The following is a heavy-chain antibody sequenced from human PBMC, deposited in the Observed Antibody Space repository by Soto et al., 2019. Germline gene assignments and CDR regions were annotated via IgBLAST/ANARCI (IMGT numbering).Heavy chain of an antibody. CDR2: IIPIFGTA. V-gene: IGHV1-69*06. D-gene: IGHD6-13*01. J-gene: IGHJ4*02. CDR3: ARVGDSSSCYESHY. CDR1: GGTFSSYA. Sequence: SVKVSCKASGGTFSSYAISWVRQAPGQGLEWMGGIIPIFGTANYAQKFQGRVTITAEKSTSTAYMELSGLRSEHTAVYYCARVGDSSSCYESHYWGQGTLVTVSS.